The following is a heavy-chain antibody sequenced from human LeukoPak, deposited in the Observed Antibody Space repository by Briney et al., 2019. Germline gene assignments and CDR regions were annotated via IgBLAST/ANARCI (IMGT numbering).Heavy chain of an antibody. CDR1: GFTFSSYG. Sequence: GGSLRLSCAASGFTFSSYGMSWVRQAPGKGLEWVSAISGSGGSTYYADSVKGRFTISRDNSKNTLYLQMNSLRAEDTAVYYCAKESPYYYHSSGYSDAFDIWGQGTMVTVSS. J-gene: IGHJ3*02. D-gene: IGHD3-22*01. V-gene: IGHV3-23*01. CDR2: ISGSGGST. CDR3: AKESPYYYHSSGYSDAFDI.